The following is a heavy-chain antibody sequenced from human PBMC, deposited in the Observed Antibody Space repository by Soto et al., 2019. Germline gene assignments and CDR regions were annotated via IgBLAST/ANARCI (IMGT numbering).Heavy chain of an antibody. CDR3: ARGKYTYGSDY. Sequence: GGSLRLSCTASGFTFSNYGMNWIRQAPGKGLEWISFISYGSSSTYYADSVKGRFTISRDNAKNSLYLQMNSLRDEDTAVYYCARGKYTYGSDYWGQGAMVTVSS. J-gene: IGHJ4*02. CDR2: ISYGSSST. CDR1: GFTFSNYG. D-gene: IGHD5-18*01. V-gene: IGHV3-48*02.